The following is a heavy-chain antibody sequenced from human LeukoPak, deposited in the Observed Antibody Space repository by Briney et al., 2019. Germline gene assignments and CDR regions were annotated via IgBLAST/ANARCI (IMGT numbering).Heavy chain of an antibody. D-gene: IGHD4-23*01. CDR3: ARLHYGGNSDYYYGMDV. CDR1: GGSISSSSYY. V-gene: IGHV4-39*01. Sequence: SETLSLTCTVSGGSISSSSYYWGWLRQPPGQGLEWIGSIYYSGSTYYNPSLKSRVTISVDTSKNQFSLKLSSVTAADTAVYYCARLHYGGNSDYYYGMDVWGQGTTVTVSS. J-gene: IGHJ6*02. CDR2: IYYSGST.